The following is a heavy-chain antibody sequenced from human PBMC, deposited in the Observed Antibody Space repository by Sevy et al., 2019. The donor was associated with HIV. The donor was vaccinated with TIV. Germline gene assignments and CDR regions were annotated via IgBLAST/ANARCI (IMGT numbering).Heavy chain of an antibody. CDR2: SYYSGST. Sequence: SETLSLTCTVSGGSISGSFNYWGWIRQPPGKGLEWIGSSYYSGSTYYNSSLKNRVTISVDTSKNHFSLKLSSVTAADTDVYYCARHSLDGYNRGNFDYWGQGTLVTVSS. J-gene: IGHJ4*02. CDR3: ARHSLDGYNRGNFDY. CDR1: GGSISGSFNY. D-gene: IGHD5-12*01. V-gene: IGHV4-39*01.